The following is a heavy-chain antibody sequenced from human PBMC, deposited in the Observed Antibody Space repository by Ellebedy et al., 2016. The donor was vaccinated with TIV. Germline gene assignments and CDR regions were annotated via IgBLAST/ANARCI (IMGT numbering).Heavy chain of an antibody. CDR3: ARDSGELGLDY. J-gene: IGHJ4*02. CDR2: IYTSGTT. V-gene: IGHV4-61*02. CDR1: GGSFSSGSYY. Sequence: SETLSLXXTVPGGSFSSGSYYWSRIRQPAGRGLEWIGRIYTSGTTNYNPSLKSRVTMSVDTSKNQFSLKLSSVTAADTAVYYCARDSGELGLDYWGQGTLVTVSS. D-gene: IGHD1-1*01.